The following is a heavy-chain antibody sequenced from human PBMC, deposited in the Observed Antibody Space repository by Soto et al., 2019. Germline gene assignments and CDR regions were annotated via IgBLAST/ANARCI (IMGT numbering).Heavy chain of an antibody. CDR2: IKQDGGEK. CDR1: GFTFSSYW. J-gene: IGHJ6*02. CDR3: ARDRHQYSSSWYWRYYYYGMDV. Sequence: GGSLRLSCAASGFTFSSYWMSWVRQAPGKGLEWVANIKQDGGEKYYVDSVKGRFTISRDNAKNSLYLQMNSLRAEDTAVYYCARDRHQYSSSWYWRYYYYGMDVWGQGTTVTVSS. D-gene: IGHD6-13*01. V-gene: IGHV3-7*01.